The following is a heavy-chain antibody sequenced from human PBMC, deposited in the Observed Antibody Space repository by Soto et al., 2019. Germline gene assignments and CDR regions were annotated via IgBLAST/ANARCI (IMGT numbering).Heavy chain of an antibody. CDR1: GGSISSGGYY. D-gene: IGHD2-15*01. Sequence: TLSLTCTASGGSISSGGYYWSWIRQHPGKGLEWIGYIYYSGGTYYNPSLKSRVTISVDTSKNQFSLKLSSVTAADTAVYYCARDKRLVVAHYGWLDPWGQGPLVTVSS. CDR2: IYYSGGT. J-gene: IGHJ5*02. CDR3: ARDKRLVVAHYGWLDP. V-gene: IGHV4-31*03.